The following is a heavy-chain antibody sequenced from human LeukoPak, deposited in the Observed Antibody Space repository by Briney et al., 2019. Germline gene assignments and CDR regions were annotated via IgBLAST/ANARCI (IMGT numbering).Heavy chain of an antibody. D-gene: IGHD3-10*01. CDR2: INHSGST. CDR1: GGSIRSSYYY. CDR3: ARGPLYYYGSGSYYKRFDY. Sequence: SETLSLTCTVSGGSIRSSYYYWGWIRQPPGKGLEWIGEINHSGSTNYNPSLKSRVTISVDTSKNQFSLKLSSVTAADTAVYYCARGPLYYYGSGSYYKRFDYWGQGTLVTVSS. J-gene: IGHJ4*02. V-gene: IGHV4-39*07.